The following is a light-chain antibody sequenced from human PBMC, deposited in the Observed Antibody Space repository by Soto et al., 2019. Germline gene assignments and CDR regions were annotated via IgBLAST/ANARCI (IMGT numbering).Light chain of an antibody. V-gene: IGLV7-46*01. Sequence: QAVLTQEPSLTVSPGGTVTLTCGSSTRAVTNGHYPYWFQQKPGQAPRTLIYDTTNRHYWTPARFSGSLLGGKAALTLSGAQPEDEAEYSCLLSYNGPYVIGTGTKVTVL. CDR3: LLSYNGPYV. CDR1: TRAVTNGHY. CDR2: DTT. J-gene: IGLJ1*01.